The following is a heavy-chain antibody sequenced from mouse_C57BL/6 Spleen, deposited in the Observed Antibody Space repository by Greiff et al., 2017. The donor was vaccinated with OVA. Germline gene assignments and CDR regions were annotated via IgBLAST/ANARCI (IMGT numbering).Heavy chain of an antibody. J-gene: IGHJ4*01. V-gene: IGHV1-80*01. D-gene: IGHD3-2*02. CDR3: ARCELRLLWATDY. CDR1: GYAFSSYW. Sequence: VKLVESGAELVKPGASVKISCKASGYAFSSYWMNWVKQRPGQGLEWIGQIDPGDGATNYNGKFKGKATLTADTSSSTAYMQLSSLTSEDSAVYFFARCELRLLWATDYWGQGTSVTVSS. CDR2: IDPGDGAT.